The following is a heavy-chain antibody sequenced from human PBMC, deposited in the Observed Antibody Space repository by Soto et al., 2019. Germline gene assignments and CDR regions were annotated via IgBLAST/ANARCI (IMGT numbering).Heavy chain of an antibody. D-gene: IGHD3-16*01. CDR1: GGSMSPYY. CDR3: ARHSKKAGDLDQYNGIDD. J-gene: IGHJ6*02. Sequence: QVQLQESSPGLVKPSETLSLPCTVSGGSMSPYYWSWIRQPPGKVLEWLGNISYRGNTTYHPSLQSRLSLSVDPAQNQSSLNMSTVTAADTAVYNCARHSKKAGDLDQYNGIDDWGRATPVTVS. CDR2: ISYRGNT. V-gene: IGHV4-59*08.